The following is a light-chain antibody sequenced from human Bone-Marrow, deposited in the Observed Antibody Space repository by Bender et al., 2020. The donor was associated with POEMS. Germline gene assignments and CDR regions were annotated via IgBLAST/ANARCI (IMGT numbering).Light chain of an antibody. J-gene: IGLJ2*01. CDR1: SSDIGTNY. Sequence: QSVLTQPPSVSAAPGQKVTISCSGSSSDIGTNYVSWYQQFPGTAPELLIFDNDMRPSGIPDRFSASKSGTSATLVITGLQTGDEADYYCGTWDSTLRVVLGGGTKLTVL. CDR2: DND. V-gene: IGLV1-51*01. CDR3: GTWDSTLRVV.